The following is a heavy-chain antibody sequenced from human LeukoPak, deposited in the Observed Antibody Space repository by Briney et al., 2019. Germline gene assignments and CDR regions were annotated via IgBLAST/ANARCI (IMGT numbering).Heavy chain of an antibody. CDR3: ASGGNSFYYYYYGMDV. V-gene: IGHV3-53*01. CDR2: IYSGGST. J-gene: IGHJ6*02. Sequence: GGSLRLSCAASGFTFSSNYMSWVRQAPGKGLEWVSVIYSGGSTYYADSVKGRFTISRDNSKNTLYLQMNSLRAEDTAVYYCASGGNSFYYYYYGMDVWGQGTTVTVSS. D-gene: IGHD4-23*01. CDR1: GFTFSSNY.